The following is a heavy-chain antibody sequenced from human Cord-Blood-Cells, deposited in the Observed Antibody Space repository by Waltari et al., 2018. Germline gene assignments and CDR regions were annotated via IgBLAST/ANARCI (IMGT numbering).Heavy chain of an antibody. J-gene: IGHJ6*02. CDR1: GFTFSSYE. CDR3: AGSGYDYYYGMDV. D-gene: IGHD5-12*01. V-gene: IGHV3-48*03. Sequence: EVQLVESGGGLVQPGGSLRLSCAASGFTFSSYEMNWVRQAPGKGLEWVSFISSSGCTIYYADSVKGRFTISRDNAKNSLYLQMNSLRAEDTAVYYCAGSGYDYYYGMDVWGQGTTVTVSS. CDR2: ISSSGCTI.